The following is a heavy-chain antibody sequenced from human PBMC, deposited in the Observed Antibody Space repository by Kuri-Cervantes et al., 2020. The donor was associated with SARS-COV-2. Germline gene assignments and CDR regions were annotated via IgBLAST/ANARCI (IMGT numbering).Heavy chain of an antibody. V-gene: IGHV4-4*07. CDR1: GGSISSYY. CDR2: IYTSGST. J-gene: IGHJ4*02. CDR3: ARGAEGSPFDY. Sequence: VSLRLSCTVSGGSISSYYWSWIRQPAGKGLEWIGRIYTSGSTNYNPSLKSRVTMSVDTSKNQFSLKLSSVTAADTAVYYCARGAEGSPFDYWGQGTLVTVSS. D-gene: IGHD6-13*01.